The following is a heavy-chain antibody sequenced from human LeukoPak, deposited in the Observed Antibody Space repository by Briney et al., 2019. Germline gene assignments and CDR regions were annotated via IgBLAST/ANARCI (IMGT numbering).Heavy chain of an antibody. J-gene: IGHJ4*02. D-gene: IGHD5-12*01. CDR3: AKGDWDSGYAMDY. CDR1: GFTFSSFV. Sequence: PGGSLRLSCAASGFTFSSFVLSWVRQAPGKGLEWVSAISGSGGSTYYADSVKGRFTISRDNSKNTLYLQMNSLRAEDTAVYYCAKGDWDSGYAMDYWGQGTLVTVSS. V-gene: IGHV3-23*01. CDR2: ISGSGGST.